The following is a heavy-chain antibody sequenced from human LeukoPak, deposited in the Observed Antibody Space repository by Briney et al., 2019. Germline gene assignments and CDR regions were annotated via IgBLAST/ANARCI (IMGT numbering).Heavy chain of an antibody. CDR2: IYPGGSDT. CDR3: ARHLSPPGIAVAGYFDY. J-gene: IGHJ4*02. Sequence: GESLKISRKGSGYSFTSYWIGWVRQMPGKGLEWMGIIYPGGSDTRYSPSFQGQVTISADKSISTAYLQWSSLKASDTAMYYCARHLSPPGIAVAGYFDYWGQGTLVTVSS. D-gene: IGHD6-19*01. CDR1: GYSFTSYW. V-gene: IGHV5-51*01.